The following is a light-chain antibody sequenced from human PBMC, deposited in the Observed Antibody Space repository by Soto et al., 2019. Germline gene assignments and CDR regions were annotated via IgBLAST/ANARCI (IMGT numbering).Light chain of an antibody. Sequence: EIVLTQSPGALSVSPGDRATLSCRASQTVRNAYLAWYQQKPGQAPRLLIYGASIRATGIPDRFSGSGSGTDFTLTISRLEPEDFAVYFCQQYGTSRYTFGQGTKLEIK. J-gene: IGKJ2*01. CDR3: QQYGTSRYT. CDR1: QTVRNAY. CDR2: GAS. V-gene: IGKV3-20*01.